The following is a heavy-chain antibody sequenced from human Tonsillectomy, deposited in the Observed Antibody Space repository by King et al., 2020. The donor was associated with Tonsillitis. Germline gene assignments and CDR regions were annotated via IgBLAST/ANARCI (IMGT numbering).Heavy chain of an antibody. J-gene: IGHJ4*02. CDR2: IRYDGTKK. CDR1: GFTFNSYG. Sequence: VQLVESGGGVVQPGGSLRLSCEASGFTFNSYGMHWVRQATGKGLEWVAFIRYDGTKKYYVDSVKGRFTISGDNSKSTLHLQMNSLRDDDTAVYYCAKDPTGGWFGEELNYFDYWGQGTLVTVSS. CDR3: AKDPTGGWFGEELNYFDY. D-gene: IGHD3-10*01. V-gene: IGHV3-30*02.